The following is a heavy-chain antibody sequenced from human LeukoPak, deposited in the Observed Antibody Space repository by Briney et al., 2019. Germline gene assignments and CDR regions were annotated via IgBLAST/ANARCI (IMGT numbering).Heavy chain of an antibody. Sequence: GGSLRHSCAASGFTFSSYGMIWVRQAPGKGLEWVSAISGSGGSTYYADSVKGRFTISRDDAKNSLYLQMNSLRAEDTAVYYCAELGITMIGGVWGKGTTVTISS. CDR1: GFTFSSYG. D-gene: IGHD3-10*02. J-gene: IGHJ6*04. CDR2: ISGSGGST. V-gene: IGHV3-23*01. CDR3: AELGITMIGGV.